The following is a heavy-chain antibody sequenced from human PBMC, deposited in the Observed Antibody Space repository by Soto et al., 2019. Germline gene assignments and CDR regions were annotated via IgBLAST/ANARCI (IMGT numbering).Heavy chain of an antibody. CDR1: GYTFTSYG. CDR2: ISAYNGNT. J-gene: IGHJ5*02. V-gene: IGHV1-18*01. CDR3: ARVSADYDFWSGYPVDHWFDP. D-gene: IGHD3-3*01. Sequence: ASVKVSCKASGYTFTSYGISWVRQAPGQGLEWMGWISAYNGNTNYAQKLQGRVTMTTDTSTSTAYMELRSLRSDDTAVYYCARVSADYDFWSGYPVDHWFDPWGQGTLVTVSS.